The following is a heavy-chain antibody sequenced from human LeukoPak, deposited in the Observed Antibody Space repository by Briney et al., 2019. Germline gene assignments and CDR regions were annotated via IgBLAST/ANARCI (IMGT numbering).Heavy chain of an antibody. Sequence: SETLSLTCTVSGGSISSYYWSWIRQPPGKGLEWIGYIYYSGSTYYNPSLKSRVTISVDTSKNQFSLKLSSVTAADTAVYYCAHRVVTAYAFDVWGQGTMVTVSS. CDR1: GGSISSYY. J-gene: IGHJ3*01. CDR3: AHRVVTAYAFDV. D-gene: IGHD3-16*02. V-gene: IGHV4-59*08. CDR2: IYYSGST.